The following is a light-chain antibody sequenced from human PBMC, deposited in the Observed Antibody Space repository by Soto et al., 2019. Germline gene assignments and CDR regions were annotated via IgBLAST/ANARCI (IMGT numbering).Light chain of an antibody. J-gene: IGKJ4*01. CDR2: DAS. CDR3: QQYNSYALT. V-gene: IGKV1-5*01. CDR1: QSISSW. Sequence: DIQMTQSPSTLSASVGDRVTITCRASQSISSWLAWYQQKPWKAPKLLIYDASSLESGVPSRFSGSGSGTEFTLTISSLQPDDFATYYCQQYNSYALTFGGGTTVDIK.